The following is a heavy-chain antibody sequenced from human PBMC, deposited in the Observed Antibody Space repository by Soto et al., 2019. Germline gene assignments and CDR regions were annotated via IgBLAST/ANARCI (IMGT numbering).Heavy chain of an antibody. J-gene: IGHJ4*02. V-gene: IGHV3-30*18. CDR2: ISEDGSSK. Sequence: QVQVVESGGGVAQPGRSLRLSCTVSGFIFNNYGMQWVRQAPGKGLEWVAGISEDGSSKYYADSVKGRFTISRDNSKNTLYLQMNSLRPEDTAVYYCTQGCGRGFEICGSWGQGTLVTVSS. CDR3: TQGCGRGFEICGS. CDR1: GFIFNNYG. D-gene: IGHD5-12*01.